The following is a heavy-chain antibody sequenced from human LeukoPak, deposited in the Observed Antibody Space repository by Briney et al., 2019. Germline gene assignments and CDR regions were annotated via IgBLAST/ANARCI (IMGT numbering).Heavy chain of an antibody. J-gene: IGHJ5*02. D-gene: IGHD3-10*01. CDR2: IYYSGST. CDR1: GFTFSNAW. V-gene: IGHV4-59*05. Sequence: PGGSLRLSCAASGFTFSNAWMSWVRQAPGKGLEWIGSIYYSGSTYYNPSLKSRVTISVDTSKNQFSLKLSSVTAADTAVYYCASAEYYYGSGSYSGWFDPWGQGTLVTVSS. CDR3: ASAEYYYGSGSYSGWFDP.